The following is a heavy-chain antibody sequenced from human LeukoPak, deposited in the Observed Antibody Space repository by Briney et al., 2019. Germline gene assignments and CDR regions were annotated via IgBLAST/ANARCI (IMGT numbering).Heavy chain of an antibody. D-gene: IGHD6-13*01. CDR1: GYSFTSYW. CDR3: ASSVGGAAAGTYYFDY. CDR2: IYPGDSDT. Sequence: GESLKISCKGSGYSFTSYWIGWVRHMPGKGLEWMGIIYPGDSDTRYSPSFQGQVTISADKSISTAYLQWSSLKASDTAMYYCASSVGGAAAGTYYFDYWGQGTLVTVSS. V-gene: IGHV5-51*01. J-gene: IGHJ4*02.